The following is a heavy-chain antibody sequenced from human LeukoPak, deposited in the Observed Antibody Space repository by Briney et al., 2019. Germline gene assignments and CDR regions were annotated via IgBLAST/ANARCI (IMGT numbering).Heavy chain of an antibody. CDR1: GFTFNSYA. V-gene: IGHV3-23*01. CDR3: AKDMDRGNIVVRGAFDI. Sequence: PGGSLRLSCAASGFTFNSYAMSWVRQAPGKGMEWVSTISASGGSAYYADSVKGRFTISRDNSKNTVYLQMNSLRTEDTAVYYCAKDMDRGNIVVRGAFDIWGQGTMVTVSS. D-gene: IGHD2-15*01. CDR2: ISASGGSA. J-gene: IGHJ3*02.